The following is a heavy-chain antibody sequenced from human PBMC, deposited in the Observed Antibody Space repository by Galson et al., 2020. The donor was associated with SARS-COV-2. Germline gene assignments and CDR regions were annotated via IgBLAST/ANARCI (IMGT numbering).Heavy chain of an antibody. CDR1: GDSISSRTYY. V-gene: IGHV4-39*01. CDR2: INYSGTT. J-gene: IGHJ4*02. Sequence: SQTHSLTCTVSGDSISSRTYYWGWIRQPPGKGLEWIGSINYSGTTYYNPSLKSRVTISVDTSKNQFSLRLNSVIATDTAVYYCARRPSGSYHFDYWGQGTLVTVSS. D-gene: IGHD3-10*01. CDR3: ARRPSGSYHFDY.